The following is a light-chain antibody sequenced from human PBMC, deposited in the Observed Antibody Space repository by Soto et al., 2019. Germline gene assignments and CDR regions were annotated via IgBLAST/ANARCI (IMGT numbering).Light chain of an antibody. CDR1: QDISNS. J-gene: IGKJ4*01. CDR3: QQYDNLPT. Sequence: DIRMTQAPSSLSASVGDRDTITCQASQDISNSLNWYQQKPGKAPKLLIYDASNLETGVPSRFSGSGSGTDFTFAISSLQPEDIATYYCQQYDNLPTFGGGTKVDIK. V-gene: IGKV1-33*01. CDR2: DAS.